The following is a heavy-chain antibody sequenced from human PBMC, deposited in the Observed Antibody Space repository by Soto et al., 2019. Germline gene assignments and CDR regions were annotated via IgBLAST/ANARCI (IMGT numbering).Heavy chain of an antibody. CDR3: AREDRNYYDSSGSYH. D-gene: IGHD3-22*01. CDR2: IHYSGST. CDR1: GDSVSSDRYF. V-gene: IGHV4-61*01. J-gene: IGHJ5*02. Sequence: SETLSLTCSVSGDSVSSDRYFWTWIRQPPGKGLEWIVYIHYSGSTSYNPSLKSRVTISIDTSKNQFSLKLNSVTAADTAVYYCAREDRNYYDSSGSYHWGQGTQVTVSS.